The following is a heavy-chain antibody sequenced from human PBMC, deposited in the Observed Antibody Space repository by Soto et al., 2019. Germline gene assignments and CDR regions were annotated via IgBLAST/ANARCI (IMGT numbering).Heavy chain of an antibody. Sequence: QVQLVGSGGGVVQPGRSLRISCAATGFSFNFYAMYWVRQAPGKGLEWVAMISNDGSSENYADSVRGRFIISRDNSKKTLFLQMNSLRPEDTATYYCVRDSGANYGTFWYFDLWGRGTLVTVSS. D-gene: IGHD5-18*01. V-gene: IGHV3-30-3*01. CDR2: ISNDGSSE. CDR3: VRDSGANYGTFWYFDL. J-gene: IGHJ2*01. CDR1: GFSFNFYA.